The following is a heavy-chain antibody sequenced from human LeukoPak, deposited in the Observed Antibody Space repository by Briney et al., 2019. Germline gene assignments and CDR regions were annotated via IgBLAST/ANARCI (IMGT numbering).Heavy chain of an antibody. CDR2: MSYDGTNK. CDR3: ARDPLESSGWYQVGDY. CDR1: GFTFSTYA. J-gene: IGHJ4*02. Sequence: PGGSLRLSCAAVGFTFSTYAMHWVRQAPGKGLEWVAVMSYDGTNKYYADSVKGRFTVSRDNSKNTLYLQMNGLRAEDTAVYYCARDPLESSGWYQVGDYWGQGTLVTVSS. V-gene: IGHV3-30-3*01. D-gene: IGHD6-19*01.